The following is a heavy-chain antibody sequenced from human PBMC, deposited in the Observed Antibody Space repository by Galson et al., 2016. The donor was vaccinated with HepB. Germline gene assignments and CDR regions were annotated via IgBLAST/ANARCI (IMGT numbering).Heavy chain of an antibody. CDR2: IKSETDGGTT. Sequence: SLRLSCAASGFTFSNAWMSWVRQAPGKGLEWLGRIKSETDGGTTVYAAPVKGRFTISRDDSENSLYLQMNSLKIEDTGVYYCQKAIQYDFLTASAFDIRGQGTMVTVSS. CDR1: GFTFSNAW. CDR3: QKAIQYDFLTASAFDI. J-gene: IGHJ3*02. V-gene: IGHV3-15*01. D-gene: IGHD3-9*01.